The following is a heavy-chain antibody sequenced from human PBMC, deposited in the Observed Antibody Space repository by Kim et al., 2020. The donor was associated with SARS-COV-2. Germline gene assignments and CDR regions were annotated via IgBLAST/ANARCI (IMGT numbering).Heavy chain of an antibody. CDR3: ARDTAWFGELEDNY. D-gene: IGHD3-10*01. CDR1: GFTFSSYW. Sequence: GGSLRLSCAASGFTFSSYWMSWVRQAPGKGLEWVANIKQDGSEKYYVDSVKGRFTISRDNAKNSLYLQMNSLRAEDTAVYYCARDTAWFGELEDNYWGQGTLVTVSS. V-gene: IGHV3-7*01. J-gene: IGHJ4*02. CDR2: IKQDGSEK.